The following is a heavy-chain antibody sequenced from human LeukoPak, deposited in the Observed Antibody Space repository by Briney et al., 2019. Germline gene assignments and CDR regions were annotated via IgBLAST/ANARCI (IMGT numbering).Heavy chain of an antibody. D-gene: IGHD3-9*01. CDR3: ASASSYDILTGYNDAFDI. V-gene: IGHV4-34*01. Sequence: KPSETLSLTCAVYGGSFSGYYWSWIRQPPGKGLEWIGEINHSGSTNYNPSLKSRVTIAVDTSKNQFSLKLSSVTAADTAVYYCASASSYDILTGYNDAFDIWGQGTMVTVSS. CDR1: GGSFSGYY. CDR2: INHSGST. J-gene: IGHJ3*02.